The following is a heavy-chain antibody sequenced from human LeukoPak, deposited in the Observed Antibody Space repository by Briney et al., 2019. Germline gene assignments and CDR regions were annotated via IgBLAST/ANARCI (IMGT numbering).Heavy chain of an antibody. CDR2: INPNSGDT. CDR1: GYTFTGYY. Sequence: GASVTVSCMASGYTFTGYYIHWVRPAPGQEIEWMGWINPNSGDTSYAQRFQARVTMTRDTSISAAYMELSSLRSDDTAMYFCARAPSDWYFDYWGQGTLVTVSS. V-gene: IGHV1-2*02. J-gene: IGHJ4*02. D-gene: IGHD2-21*02. CDR3: ARAPSDWYFDY.